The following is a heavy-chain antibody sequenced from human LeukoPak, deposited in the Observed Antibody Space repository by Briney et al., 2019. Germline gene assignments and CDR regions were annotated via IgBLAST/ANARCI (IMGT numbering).Heavy chain of an antibody. CDR2: IYYSGST. D-gene: IGHD6-19*01. V-gene: IGHV4-31*03. CDR1: GGSLSSGGYY. Sequence: PSQTLSLTCTVSGGSLSSGGYYWGWIRQHPGKGLEWIGYIYYSGSTYYNPSLKSRVTISVDTSKNQFSLKLSSVTAADTAVYYCARTTYSSSRFDYWGQGTLVTVSS. CDR3: ARTTYSSSRFDY. J-gene: IGHJ4*02.